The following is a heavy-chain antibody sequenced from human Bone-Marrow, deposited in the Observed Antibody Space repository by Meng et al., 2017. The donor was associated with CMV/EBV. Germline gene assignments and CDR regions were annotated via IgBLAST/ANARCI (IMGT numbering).Heavy chain of an antibody. D-gene: IGHD3-9*01. CDR3: ARDGNPRYYDILTGYYGPQPE. CDR1: GGTFSSYT. CDR2: IIPILGIA. J-gene: IGHJ1*01. V-gene: IGHV1-69*04. Sequence: SVKVSCKASGGTFSSYTISWVRQAPGQGLEWMGRIIPILGIANYAQKFQGRVTITADKSTSTAYMELSSLRSEDTAVYYCARDGNPRYYDILTGYYGPQPEWGQGTLVTVPS.